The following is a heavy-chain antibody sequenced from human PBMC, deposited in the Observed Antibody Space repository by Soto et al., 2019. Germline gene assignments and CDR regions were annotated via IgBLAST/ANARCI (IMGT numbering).Heavy chain of an antibody. CDR3: ATYSGSYFPVGHDR. CDR1: GFTFSDCA. V-gene: IGHV3-23*01. CDR2: ISGTGRST. D-gene: IGHD1-26*01. J-gene: IGHJ5*02. Sequence: GGSLRLSCEASGFTFSDCAMSWVRQAPGKGLEWVSGISGTGRSTFYADSVKDRFTISRDDSKNTVYLQMTSLRAEDTAVYYCATYSGSYFPVGHDRWGQGTLVTVSS.